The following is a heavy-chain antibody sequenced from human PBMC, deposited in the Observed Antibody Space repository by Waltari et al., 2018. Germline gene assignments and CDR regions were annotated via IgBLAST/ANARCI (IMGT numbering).Heavy chain of an antibody. CDR3: GSLSRASGPDY. Sequence: QLVESGGGLVQPGGSLRLSCAASGFTFNTFWMSWVRQAPGKGLEWVANIKQDGSEKYYVDSMKGRFTVSRDNAKNSLYLQMNSLTAEDTAIYYCGSLSRASGPDYWGQGTLVTVSS. J-gene: IGHJ4*02. CDR2: IKQDGSEK. V-gene: IGHV3-7*01. CDR1: GFTFNTFW. D-gene: IGHD6-19*01.